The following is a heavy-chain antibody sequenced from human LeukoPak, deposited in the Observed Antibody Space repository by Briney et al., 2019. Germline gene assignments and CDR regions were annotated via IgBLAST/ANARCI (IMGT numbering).Heavy chain of an antibody. CDR2: TRNKANSYTT. D-gene: IGHD4-17*01. CDR1: GFTFSSYA. J-gene: IGHJ4*02. CDR3: ARARYGEFDY. V-gene: IGHV3-72*01. Sequence: PGGSLRLSCAASGFTFSSYAMSWVRQAPGKGLEWVGRTRNKANSYTTEYAASVKGRFTISRDDSENSLYLQMNSLKAEDTAIYYCARARYGEFDYWGQGTLVTVSS.